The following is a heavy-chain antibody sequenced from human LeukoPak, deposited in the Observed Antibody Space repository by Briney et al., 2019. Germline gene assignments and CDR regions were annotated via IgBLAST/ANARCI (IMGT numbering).Heavy chain of an antibody. J-gene: IGHJ4*02. CDR1: GFTFSRHW. Sequence: GGSLRLSCAGSGFTFSRHWMHWVRQAPGKWLVWVSLMNADGSTSNYADSVKGRFTISRDNASNTLHLQMDSLSAEDTAVYYCTSDTVNTAVGIDYWGQGTLVTVSS. D-gene: IGHD5-18*01. CDR2: MNADGSTS. CDR3: TSDTVNTAVGIDY. V-gene: IGHV3-74*01.